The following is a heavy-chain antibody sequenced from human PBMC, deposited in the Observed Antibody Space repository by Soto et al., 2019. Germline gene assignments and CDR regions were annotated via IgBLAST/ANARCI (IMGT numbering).Heavy chain of an antibody. V-gene: IGHV4-38-2*01. CDR1: GYSISSGYY. D-gene: IGHD6-6*01. CDR3: ARVDSSSGFDY. Sequence: ETLSLTCAVSGYSISSGYYWGWIRQPPGKGLEWIGSIYHSGSTYYNPSLKSRVTISVDTSKNQFSLRLTSVTAADTAVYYCARVDSSSGFDYWGQGTLVTVSS. J-gene: IGHJ4*02. CDR2: IYHSGST.